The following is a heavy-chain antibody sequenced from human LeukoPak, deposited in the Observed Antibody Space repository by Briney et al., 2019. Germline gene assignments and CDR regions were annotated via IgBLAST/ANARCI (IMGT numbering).Heavy chain of an antibody. D-gene: IGHD2-21*02. CDR1: GGCISSGGYY. Sequence: SETLSLTCTVSGGCISSGGYYWSWIRQHPGKGLEWIGYIYYSGSTYYNPSLKSRVTISVDTSKNQFSLTLSSVTAADTAVYYCARGMRYCGGDCYLPWFDPWGQGTLVTVSS. CDR3: ARGMRYCGGDCYLPWFDP. V-gene: IGHV4-31*03. J-gene: IGHJ5*02. CDR2: IYYSGST.